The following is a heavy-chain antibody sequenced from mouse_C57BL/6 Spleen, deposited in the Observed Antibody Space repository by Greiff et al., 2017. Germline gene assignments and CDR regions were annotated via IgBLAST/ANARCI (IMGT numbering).Heavy chain of an antibody. CDR1: GFSFTSYG. D-gene: IGHD2-12*01. J-gene: IGHJ4*01. V-gene: IGHV2-9*01. CDR3: AKHADDSQFYAMDY. CDR2: IWGGGST. Sequence: VKLVESGPGLVAPSPSLSISCTVSGFSFTSYGVDWVRQPPGQGLEWLGVIWGGGSTNYNSALMSRLNSSKDNSKSHVFLKMHSLQTDDTAMYYYAKHADDSQFYAMDYWGQGTSVTVSS.